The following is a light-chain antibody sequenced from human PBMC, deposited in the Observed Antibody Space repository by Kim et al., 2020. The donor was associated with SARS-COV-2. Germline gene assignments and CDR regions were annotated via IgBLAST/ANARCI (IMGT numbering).Light chain of an antibody. J-gene: IGLJ3*02. CDR3: QSSDSSDTFWV. CDR1: ALPNQY. V-gene: IGLV3-25*03. CDR2: EDT. Sequence: PGQTARITCSGDALPNQYAYWFQQKPGQAPGLVIYEDTERPSGIPERFSGSTSGTTVTLTISGVQAEDEADYYCQSSDSSDTFWVFGGGTQLTVL.